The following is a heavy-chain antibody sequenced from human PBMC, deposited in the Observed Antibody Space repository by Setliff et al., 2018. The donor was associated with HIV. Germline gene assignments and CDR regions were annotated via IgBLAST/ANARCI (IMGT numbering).Heavy chain of an antibody. J-gene: IGHJ4*02. CDR3: ARDLDIVVVPAAPSLFY. D-gene: IGHD2-2*03. V-gene: IGHV3-66*02. CDR2: IYSGGNT. Sequence: GGSLRLSCAASGFIVSSNHMSWVRQAPGKGLEWVSAIYSGGNTYYADSVKGRFTISRDNSKNTLYFQMNSLRAEDTAVYYCARDLDIVVVPAAPSLFYWGQGTLVTVSS. CDR1: GFIVSSNH.